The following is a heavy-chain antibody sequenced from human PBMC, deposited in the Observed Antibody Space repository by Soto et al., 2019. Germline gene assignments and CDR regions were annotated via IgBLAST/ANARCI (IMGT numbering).Heavy chain of an antibody. V-gene: IGHV3-30*18. CDR3: AKEQSSGYYRVVDY. J-gene: IGHJ4*02. D-gene: IGHD6-19*01. CDR1: GFTLSCCG. CDR2: ITYDGGDK. Sequence: QVQVVESGGGVVQPGRSLRLSCAASGFTLSCCGMHWVRQAPGKGLEWVGVITYDGGDKHYADSVKGRFTISRDSSENTVYLQMNSLRVEESAIYYCAKEQSSGYYRVVDYWGQGTLVTVSS.